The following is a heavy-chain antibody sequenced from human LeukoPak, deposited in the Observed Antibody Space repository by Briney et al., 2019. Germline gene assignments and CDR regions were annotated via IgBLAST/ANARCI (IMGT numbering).Heavy chain of an antibody. V-gene: IGHV3-23*01. CDR2: MSGGGDNT. D-gene: IGHD6-13*01. J-gene: IGHJ6*02. CDR1: GLTFSNYA. Sequence: GGSLRLSCAASGLTFSNYAMRWVRQAPGKGLEWVSGMSGGGDNTNYADSVKGRFTIYRDTSKNTLYMQMNSLRAEDTAQYYCAKGHRGGRYWLAAAGYYYGMDVWGGGSTVTVCS. CDR3: AKGHRGGRYWLAAAGYYYGMDV.